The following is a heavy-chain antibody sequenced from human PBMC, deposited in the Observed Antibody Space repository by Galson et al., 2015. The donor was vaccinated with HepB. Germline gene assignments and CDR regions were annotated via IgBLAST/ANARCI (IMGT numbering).Heavy chain of an antibody. J-gene: IGHJ4*02. V-gene: IGHV4-38-2*02. D-gene: IGHD6-19*01. CDR2: IYHSGST. Sequence: SETLSLTCTVSGYSISSGYYWGWIRQPPGKGLEWIGSIYHSGSTYYNPSLKSRVTISVDTSRSQFSLKLSSVTAADTAVYYCARLLRSGWWYYFDYWGQGTLVTVSS. CDR3: ARLLRSGWWYYFDY. CDR1: GYSISSGYY.